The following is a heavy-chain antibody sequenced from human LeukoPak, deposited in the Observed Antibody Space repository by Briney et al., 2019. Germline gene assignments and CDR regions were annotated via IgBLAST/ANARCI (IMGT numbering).Heavy chain of an antibody. D-gene: IGHD2-15*01. J-gene: IGHJ4*02. CDR2: IYPGDSDT. CDR1: GYSFTSYW. V-gene: IGHV5-51*01. Sequence: GESLKISCKGSGYSFTSYWIGWVRQMPGKGLEWMGIIYPGDSDTRYSPSFQGQVTISADKSISTAYLRWSSLKASDTAMYYCARPYCSGGSCYLYFDYWGQGTLVTVSS. CDR3: ARPYCSGGSCYLYFDY.